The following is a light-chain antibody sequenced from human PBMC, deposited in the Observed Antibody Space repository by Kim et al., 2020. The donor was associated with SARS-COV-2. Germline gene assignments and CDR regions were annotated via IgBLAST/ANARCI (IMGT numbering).Light chain of an antibody. CDR2: RNN. V-gene: IGLV1-47*01. J-gene: IGLJ2*01. CDR1: STKFGSNS. CDR3: AAWDDSLYVV. Sequence: PGQRVTFACSGRSTKFGSNSVYWNQQLPGTAPKLLIYRNNQRPSGVPARFSGSKSGTSASLAISGLRSEDEADYYCAAWDDSLYVVFGGGTQLTVL.